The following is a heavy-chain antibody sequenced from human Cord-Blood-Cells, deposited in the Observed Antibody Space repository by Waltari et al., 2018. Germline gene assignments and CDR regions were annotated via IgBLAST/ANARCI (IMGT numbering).Heavy chain of an antibody. CDR1: GGSISSSSYY. V-gene: IGHV4-39*01. Sequence: QLQLQESGPGLVKPSETLSLTCTVSGGSISSSSYYWGWIRQPPGKGPEWIGSIYYSGSTYYNPSLKSRVTISVDTSKNQFSLKLSSVTAADTAVYYCARQVATILFDYWGQGTLVTVSS. D-gene: IGHD5-12*01. CDR3: ARQVATILFDY. CDR2: IYYSGST. J-gene: IGHJ4*02.